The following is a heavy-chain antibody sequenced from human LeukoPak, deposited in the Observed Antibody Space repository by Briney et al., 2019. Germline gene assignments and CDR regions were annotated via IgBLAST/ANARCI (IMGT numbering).Heavy chain of an antibody. J-gene: IGHJ4*02. V-gene: IGHV3-30*03. Sequence: GGSLRLSCAASGFTFSNYGMHWVRQAPGKGLEWVAVISYDGSNKYQADSVKGRFTISRDNSKNTLYLQMNSLRAEDTAVYYCAREYYYDSSGLFDWGQGTLVTVSS. CDR1: GFTFSNYG. D-gene: IGHD3-22*01. CDR2: ISYDGSNK. CDR3: AREYYYDSSGLFD.